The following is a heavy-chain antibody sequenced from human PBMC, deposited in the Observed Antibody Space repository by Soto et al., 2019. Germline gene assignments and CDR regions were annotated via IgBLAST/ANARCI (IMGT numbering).Heavy chain of an antibody. J-gene: IGHJ5*02. CDR1: GGSISSYY. V-gene: IGHV4-59*01. CDR3: ASSPRYCTNGVCYLFDP. Sequence: SETLSLTCTVSGGSISSYYWSWIRQPPGKGLEWIGYIYYSGSTNYNPSLKSRVTISVDTSKNQFSLKLSSVTAADTAVYYCASSPRYCTNGVCYLFDPWGQGTLVTVSS. D-gene: IGHD2-8*01. CDR2: IYYSGST.